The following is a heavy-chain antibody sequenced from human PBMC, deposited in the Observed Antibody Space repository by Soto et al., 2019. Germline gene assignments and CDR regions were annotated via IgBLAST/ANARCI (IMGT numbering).Heavy chain of an antibody. V-gene: IGHV3-23*01. J-gene: IGHJ4*01. CDR1: GFTFSSYA. CDR3: AKGDCSSTSCYFFPVDY. D-gene: IGHD2-2*01. CDR2: ISGSDGRT. Sequence: EVQLLESGGGLVQPGGSLRLSCAASGFTFSSYAMSWVRQAPGKGLEWVSAISGSDGRTYYADSVKGRFTISKDNSKNTLYLQMNSLGAENTAVYYCAKGDCSSTSCYFFPVDYWGQGTLVTVSS.